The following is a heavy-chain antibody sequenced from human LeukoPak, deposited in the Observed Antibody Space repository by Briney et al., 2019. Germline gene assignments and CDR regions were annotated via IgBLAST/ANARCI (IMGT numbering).Heavy chain of an antibody. CDR2: IIPIFGTS. D-gene: IGHD3-3*01. Sequence: SVKVSCKASGGSFNAYAISWVRQAPGQGLEWMGGIIPIFGTSNYAQKLQGRVTISTDESTSTAYMELSSLRSEDTAVYYCARRMDSFGVGAWGVEDAFDIWGQGTMVTVSS. V-gene: IGHV1-69*05. CDR3: ARRMDSFGVGAWGVEDAFDI. CDR1: GGSFNAYA. J-gene: IGHJ3*02.